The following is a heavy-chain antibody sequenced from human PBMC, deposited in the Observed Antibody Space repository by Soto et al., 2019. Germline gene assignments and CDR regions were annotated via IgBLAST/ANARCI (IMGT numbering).Heavy chain of an antibody. J-gene: IGHJ6*02. V-gene: IGHV1-69*13. D-gene: IGHD3-3*02. CDR2: IIPIFGTA. CDR3: ARDRHFWLQFYYYYVMDV. CDR1: GGTFSSYT. Sequence: ASVKLSCKASGGTFSSYTISWVRQAPGQGLEWMGGIIPIFGTANYAQKFQGRVTITADESTSTAYMELSSLRSEDTAVYYCARDRHFWLQFYYYYVMDVCGQGTTVTVS.